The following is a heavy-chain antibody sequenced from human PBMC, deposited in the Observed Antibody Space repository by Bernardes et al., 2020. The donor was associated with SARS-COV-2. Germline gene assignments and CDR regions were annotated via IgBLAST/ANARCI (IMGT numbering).Heavy chain of an antibody. Sequence: GGSLRLSCEVSGFTFSAYWMSWVRQAPGKGLEWVANIKQDGSEINYVDSVRDRFTISRDNTKKSVYLQMNSLSADDTAVYYCARDRSHELGLLEWEEAWGPGHFDHWGQGTQVTVSS. CDR2: IKQDGSEI. V-gene: IGHV3-7*01. CDR1: GFTFSAYW. CDR3: ARDRSHELGLLEWEEAWGPGHFDH. J-gene: IGHJ4*02. D-gene: IGHD3-3*01.